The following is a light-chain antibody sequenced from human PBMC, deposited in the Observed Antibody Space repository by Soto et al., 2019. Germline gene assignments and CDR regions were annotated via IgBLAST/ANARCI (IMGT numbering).Light chain of an antibody. CDR1: NIGSKS. CDR2: DES. J-gene: IGLJ3*02. CDR3: QVWDSSSDHWV. Sequence: SYELTQPPSVSVAPGQTASIPCGGNNIGSKSVHWYQQRPGQAPVLVVYDESDRPSGIPDRFSGSNSGNTATLTVSRVEAGDEADYYCQVWDSSSDHWVFGGGTKLTVL. V-gene: IGLV3-21*02.